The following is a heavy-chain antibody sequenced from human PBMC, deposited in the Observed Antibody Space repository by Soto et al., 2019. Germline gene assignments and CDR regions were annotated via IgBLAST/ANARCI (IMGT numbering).Heavy chain of an antibody. V-gene: IGHV4-59*01. J-gene: IGHJ3*01. CDR3: ARHIDAFDF. CDR2: IYYSGST. CDR1: GGSISSYY. Sequence: SETLSLTCTVSGGSISSYYWSWIRQPPGKGLEWIGYIYYSGSTNYNPSLKSRVTISVDTSKNQFSLKLSSVTAADTAVYYCARHIDAFDFWGQGTMVTVSS.